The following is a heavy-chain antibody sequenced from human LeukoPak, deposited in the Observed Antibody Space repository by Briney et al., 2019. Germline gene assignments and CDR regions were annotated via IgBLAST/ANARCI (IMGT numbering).Heavy chain of an antibody. CDR3: ARERSMVRGVSWFDP. J-gene: IGHJ5*02. CDR2: ISHSGIT. Sequence: SETLSLTCTVSDGPISNYYWSWIRQPPGKGLEWIGYISHSGITNYNPSLKSRVSISVDTSKNQFSLRLSSVTAADTAVYYCARERSMVRGVSWFDPWGQGTLVTVSS. D-gene: IGHD3-10*01. V-gene: IGHV4-59*01. CDR1: DGPISNYY.